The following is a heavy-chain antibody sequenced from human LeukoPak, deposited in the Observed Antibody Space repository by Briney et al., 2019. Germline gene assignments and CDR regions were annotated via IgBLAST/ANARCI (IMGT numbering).Heavy chain of an antibody. V-gene: IGHV1-58*02. J-gene: IGHJ4*02. CDR2: IVVGSGNT. D-gene: IGHD3-9*01. CDR3: AADVQLGYYDILTGRYDY. Sequence: SVKVSCKASGFTFTSSAMQWVRQARGQRLEWIGWIVVGSGNTNYAQKFQERVTITRDMSTSTAYMELSSLRSEDTAVYYCAADVQLGYYDILTGRYDYWGQGTLVTVSS. CDR1: GFTFTSSA.